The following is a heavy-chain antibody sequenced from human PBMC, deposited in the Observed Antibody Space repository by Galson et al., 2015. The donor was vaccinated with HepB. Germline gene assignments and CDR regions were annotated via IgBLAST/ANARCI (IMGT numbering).Heavy chain of an antibody. J-gene: IGHJ4*02. CDR2: ISWNGNSI. D-gene: IGHD2-2*01. V-gene: IGHV3-9*01. CDR3: AKDLRLFEVVPPGFDY. Sequence: SLRLSCATSGFTFDDYAIHWVRQAPGKGLEWVSGISWNGNSIGYADSVKGRFTISRDNAKSSLYLHMNSLRPEDSALYHCAKDLRLFEVVPPGFDYWGQGTLVTVSS. CDR1: GFTFDDYA.